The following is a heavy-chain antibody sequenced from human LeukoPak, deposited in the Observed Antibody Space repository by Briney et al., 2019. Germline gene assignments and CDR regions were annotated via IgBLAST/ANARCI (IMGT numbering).Heavy chain of an antibody. J-gene: IGHJ5*02. V-gene: IGHV4-34*01. D-gene: IGHD5-18*01. CDR2: INHSGST. CDR3: ARGGYSYGYPANWFDP. CDR1: GGSFSGYY. Sequence: SETLSLTCAVYGGSFSGYYWSWIRQPPGKWLEWIGEINHSGSTNYNPSLKSRVTISVDTSKNQFSLKLSSVTAADTAVYYCARGGYSYGYPANWFDPWGQGTLVTVSS.